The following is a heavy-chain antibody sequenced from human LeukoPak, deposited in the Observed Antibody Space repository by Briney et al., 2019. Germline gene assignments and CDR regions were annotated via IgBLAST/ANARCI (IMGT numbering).Heavy chain of an antibody. CDR1: GFTFSSYA. J-gene: IGHJ1*01. V-gene: IGHV3-48*01. CDR3: ARDESPYYDVLTDSPGSLHT. CDR2: ISSSGHTI. D-gene: IGHD3-9*01. Sequence: PGGSLRLSCAASGFTFSSYAMSWVRQAPGKGLEWVSSISSSGHTIYYSDSVKGRFTVSRDNGENSLYLQMNDLRAEDTAVFYCARDESPYYDVLTDSPGSLHTWGQGTLVIVSS.